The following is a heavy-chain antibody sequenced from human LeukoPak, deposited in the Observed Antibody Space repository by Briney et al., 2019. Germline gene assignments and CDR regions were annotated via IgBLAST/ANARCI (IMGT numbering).Heavy chain of an antibody. D-gene: IGHD5-24*01. Sequence: GGSLRLPCAASGFTFSSSAMNWVRQAPGKGLEWVSYISSGSSTIHYADSVKGRFTISRDNAKNSMYLQMNSLKTEDTAVYYCTTDSRDGYNYGRHFDYWGQGTLVTVSS. CDR2: ISSGSSTI. V-gene: IGHV3-48*01. J-gene: IGHJ4*02. CDR3: TTDSRDGYNYGRHFDY. CDR1: GFTFSSSA.